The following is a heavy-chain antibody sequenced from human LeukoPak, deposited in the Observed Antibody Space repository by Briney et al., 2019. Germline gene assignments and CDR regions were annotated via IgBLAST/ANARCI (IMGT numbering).Heavy chain of an antibody. CDR2: IYYSGST. J-gene: IGHJ4*02. CDR3: AKRYCGGGSCYSGFDY. CDR1: GGSISSGDYY. D-gene: IGHD2-15*01. V-gene: IGHV4-61*08. Sequence: SETLSLTCTVSGGSISSGDYYWSWIRQPPGKGLEWIGYIYYSGSTNYNPSLKSRVTISVDTSKNQFSLKLSSVTAADTDVYYCAKRYCGGGSCYSGFDYWGQGTLVTVSS.